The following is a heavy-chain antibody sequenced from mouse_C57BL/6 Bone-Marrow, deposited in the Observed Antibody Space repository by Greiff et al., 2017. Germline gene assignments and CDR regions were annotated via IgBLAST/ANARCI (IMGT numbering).Heavy chain of an antibody. D-gene: IGHD2-1*01. CDR2: IDPPDSYT. CDR1: GYTFTSYW. Sequence: VQLQQSGAELVRPGTSVKLSCKASGYTFTSYWMHWVKQRPGQGLEWIGAIDPPDSYTNYNQKFKGKATLTVDTSSSTAYMQLSSLTSEDSAVYYGARDHLLWYPSWCRGTLVTVSA. CDR3: ARDHLLWYPS. V-gene: IGHV1-59*01. J-gene: IGHJ3*01.